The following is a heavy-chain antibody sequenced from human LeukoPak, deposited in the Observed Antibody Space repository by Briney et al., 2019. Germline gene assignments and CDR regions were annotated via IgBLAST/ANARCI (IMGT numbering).Heavy chain of an antibody. CDR1: GGSISSSSYY. J-gene: IGHJ3*02. Sequence: SQTLSLTCTVSGGSISSSSYYWGWIRQPPGKGLEWIGSIYYSGSTYYNPSLKSRVTISVDTSKNQFSLKLSSVTAADTAVYYCARRERFDAFGIWGQGTMVTVSS. CDR3: ARRERFDAFGI. CDR2: IYYSGST. V-gene: IGHV4-39*01. D-gene: IGHD1-1*01.